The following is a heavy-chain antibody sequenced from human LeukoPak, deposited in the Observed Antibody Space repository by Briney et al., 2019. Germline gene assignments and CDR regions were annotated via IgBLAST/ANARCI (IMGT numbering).Heavy chain of an antibody. CDR1: GFTFSNYA. D-gene: IGHD3/OR15-3a*01. CDR2: ISGDSAYI. J-gene: IGHJ4*02. Sequence: PGGSLRLSCAASGFTFSNYAMTWVRQAPGKGLEWVSAISGDSAYIYYVDSVKGRFTTSRDNSKNTLYLQMNSLRAEDTAMYYCAKTFGPGKAFYDHWGQGTLVTVSS. V-gene: IGHV3-23*01. CDR3: AKTFGPGKAFYDH.